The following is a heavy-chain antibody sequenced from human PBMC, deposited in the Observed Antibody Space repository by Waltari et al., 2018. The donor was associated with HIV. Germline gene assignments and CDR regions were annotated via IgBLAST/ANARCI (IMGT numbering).Heavy chain of an antibody. V-gene: IGHV2-5*02. Sequence: QITLKESGPTLVKPTQTLTLTCTFSGFSLNTSGVGVGWIRQPPGKALEWLALIYWDDDKRRHTITKDTAKNQVVLTMTNMVPVDTATYYCAPTRGYSYGFDYWGQGTLVTVAS. CDR1: GFSLNTSGVG. J-gene: IGHJ4*02. D-gene: IGHD5-18*01. CDR3: APTRGYSYGFDY. CDR2: IYWDDDK.